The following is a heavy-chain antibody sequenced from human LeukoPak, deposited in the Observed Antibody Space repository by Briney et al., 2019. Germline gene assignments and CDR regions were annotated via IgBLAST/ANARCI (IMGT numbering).Heavy chain of an antibody. Sequence: PGGSLRLSCSASGFTFSTYVMTWVRQTPGKGLELVSSINSSSSYIYYADSVKGRFTISRDNAKNSLYLQMNSLRAEETAVYYCVRGPPLAAAGPNGGVFDYWGQGTLVTVSS. J-gene: IGHJ4*02. CDR1: GFTFSTYV. CDR2: INSSSSYI. D-gene: IGHD6-13*01. CDR3: VRGPPLAAAGPNGGVFDY. V-gene: IGHV3-21*01.